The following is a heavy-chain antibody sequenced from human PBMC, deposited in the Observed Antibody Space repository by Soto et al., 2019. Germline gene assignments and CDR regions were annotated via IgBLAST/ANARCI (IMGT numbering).Heavy chain of an antibody. Sequence: QVQLVESGGGVVQPGRSLRLSCAASGFTFSSYAMHWVRQAPGKGLEWVAVISYDGSNKYYADSVKGRFTISRDNAKNKLYLQMNSLRAEDTAVYYCARDHALLWFGELRDWGQGTLVTVSS. V-gene: IGHV3-30-3*01. CDR3: ARDHALLWFGELRD. J-gene: IGHJ4*02. CDR1: GFTFSSYA. D-gene: IGHD3-10*01. CDR2: ISYDGSNK.